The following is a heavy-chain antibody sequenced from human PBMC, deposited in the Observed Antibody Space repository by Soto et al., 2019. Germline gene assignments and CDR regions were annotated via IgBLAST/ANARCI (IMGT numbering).Heavy chain of an antibody. CDR2: ISGSGTMK. D-gene: IGHD2-2*02. V-gene: IGHV3-23*01. CDR1: GFTFRNHA. J-gene: IGHJ4*02. Sequence: GGSLRLSCVASGFTFRNHAMTWVRQAPGKGLEWVSGISGSGTMKYYADSVRGHFIISRENAKNTLHLQMDNLRVEDTAVYYCAKEAEENEQVPIPGDNWGQGTLVTVSS. CDR3: AKEAEENEQVPIPGDN.